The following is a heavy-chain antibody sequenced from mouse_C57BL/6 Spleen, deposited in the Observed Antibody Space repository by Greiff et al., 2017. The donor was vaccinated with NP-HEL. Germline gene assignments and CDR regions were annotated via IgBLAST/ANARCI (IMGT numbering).Heavy chain of an antibody. CDR1: GYTFTSYW. V-gene: IGHV1-64*01. CDR3: ARYDGDYFDY. Sequence: QVQLQQPGAELVKPGASVKLSCKASGYTFTSYWMHWVKQRPGQGLEWIGMIHPNSGSTNYNEKFKSKATLTVDKSSITAYMQLSSLTSEDSAVYYCARYDGDYFDYWGQGTTLTVSS. D-gene: IGHD2-3*01. J-gene: IGHJ2*01. CDR2: IHPNSGST.